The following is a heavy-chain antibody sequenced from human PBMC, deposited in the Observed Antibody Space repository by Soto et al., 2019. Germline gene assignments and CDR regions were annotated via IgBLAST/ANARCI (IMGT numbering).Heavy chain of an antibody. CDR2: LYYSGST. CDR3: ARLRYGSGSFAGSYYYYGMDV. J-gene: IGHJ6*02. V-gene: IGHV4-39*01. D-gene: IGHD3-10*01. CDR1: GGSISSSSYY. Sequence: SETLSLTCTVSGGSISSSSYYWGWIRQPPGKRLEWIGSLYYSGSTYYNTSLKSRVTISVDTSKNQFSLKLSSVTAADTAVYYCARLRYGSGSFAGSYYYYGMDVWGQGTTVT.